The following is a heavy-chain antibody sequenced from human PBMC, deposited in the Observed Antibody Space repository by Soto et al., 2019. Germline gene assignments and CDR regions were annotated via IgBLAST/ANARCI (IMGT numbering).Heavy chain of an antibody. D-gene: IGHD6-13*01. CDR2: IYYSGST. V-gene: IGHV4-31*03. CDR1: GGSISSGGYY. J-gene: IGHJ5*02. CDR3: AVVSIAAAGDNWFDP. Sequence: LSLTCTVSGGSISSGGYYWSWIRQHPGKGLEWIGYIYYSGSTYYNPSLKSRVTISVDTSKNQFSLKLSSVTAADTAVYYCAVVSIAAAGDNWFDPWGQGTLVTVSS.